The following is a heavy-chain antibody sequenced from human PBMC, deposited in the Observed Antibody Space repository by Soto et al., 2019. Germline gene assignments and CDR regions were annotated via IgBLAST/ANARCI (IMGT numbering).Heavy chain of an antibody. J-gene: IGHJ4*02. CDR2: IYYSGST. Sequence: QVQLQESGPGLVKPSQTLSLTCTVSGGSISSGGYYWSWIRQHPGKGLEWIGYIYYSGSTYYNPSLKSRVTISVDTSKNQFSLKLSSVTAADTAVYYCAREYKDIAVAGTHYFDYWGQGTLVTVSS. D-gene: IGHD6-19*01. CDR3: AREYKDIAVAGTHYFDY. CDR1: GGSISSGGYY. V-gene: IGHV4-31*03.